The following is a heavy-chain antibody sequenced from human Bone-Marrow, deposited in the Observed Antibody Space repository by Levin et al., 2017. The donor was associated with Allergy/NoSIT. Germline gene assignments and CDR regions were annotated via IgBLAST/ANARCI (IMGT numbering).Heavy chain of an antibody. CDR2: IIPIFGTA. CDR1: GGTFSSYA. V-gene: IGHV1-69*13. CDR3: AKSTPPLGYCSGGSCYSGSFDY. J-gene: IGHJ4*02. D-gene: IGHD2-15*01. Sequence: SVKVSCKASGGTFSSYAISWVRQAPGQGLEWMGGIIPIFGTAYYAQKFQGRVTITADESTSTAYMELSSLRSEDTAVYYCAKSTPPLGYCSGGSCYSGSFDYWGQGTLVTVSS.